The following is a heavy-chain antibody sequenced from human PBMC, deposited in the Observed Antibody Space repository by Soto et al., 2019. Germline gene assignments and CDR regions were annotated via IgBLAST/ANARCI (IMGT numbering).Heavy chain of an antibody. D-gene: IGHD2-21*01. CDR1: GDSVSRNSAA. V-gene: IGHV6-1*01. CDR3: ARDSTVVLVMDV. CDR2: TYYRSKWYN. Sequence: SQTLSLTCSISGDSVSRNSAAWHWMRQSPSRVLEWLGRTYYRSKWYNDYAVSVKGRISINLDTSKNLFSLQLNSVAPEDTAVYYCARDSTVVLVMDVWGQGTTVTVSS. J-gene: IGHJ6*02.